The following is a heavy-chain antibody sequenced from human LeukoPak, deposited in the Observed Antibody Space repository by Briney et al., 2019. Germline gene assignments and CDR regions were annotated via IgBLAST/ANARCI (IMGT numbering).Heavy chain of an antibody. CDR3: ARVPVDTAMANTHQLTPYFDY. CDR1: GGTFSSYA. Sequence: ASVKVSCKASGGTFSSYAISWVRQAPGQGLEWMGGIIPIFGTVNYAQKFQGRVTITADESTSTAYMELSSLRSEDTAVYYCARVPVDTAMANTHQLTPYFDYWGQGTLVTVSS. D-gene: IGHD5-18*01. V-gene: IGHV1-69*13. J-gene: IGHJ4*02. CDR2: IIPIFGTV.